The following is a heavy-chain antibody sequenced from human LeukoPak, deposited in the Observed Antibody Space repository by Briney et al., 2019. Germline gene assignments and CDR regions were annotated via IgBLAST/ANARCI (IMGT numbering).Heavy chain of an antibody. D-gene: IGHD6-13*01. CDR2: INSDGSRT. J-gene: IGHJ4*02. V-gene: IGHV3-74*03. CDR1: GFIFNNYW. CDR3: ARGPLSSSWTGFDY. Sequence: GGCLRLSCAAAGFIFNNYWMHWVRQVPGKGLVWVSRINSDGSRTTYADSVKGRFTISRDNAENTLYLQLNSLSAEDTAVYYCARGPLSSSWTGFDYWGQGTLVTVSS.